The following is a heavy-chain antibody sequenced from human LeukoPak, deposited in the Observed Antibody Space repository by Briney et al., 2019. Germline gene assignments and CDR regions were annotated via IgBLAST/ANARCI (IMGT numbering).Heavy chain of an antibody. D-gene: IGHD6-19*01. CDR1: GFTFKTYW. CDR3: ARTSSGWGFDF. CDR2: MKYDGSEM. Sequence: GGSLRLSCAASGFTFKTYWMNWVRQPPGKGLQWAATMKYDGSEMFYVDSVKGRFTISRDNTKTSLYLQMNSLRAEDTALYYCARTSSGWGFDFWGQGALVTVSS. V-gene: IGHV3-7*05. J-gene: IGHJ4*02.